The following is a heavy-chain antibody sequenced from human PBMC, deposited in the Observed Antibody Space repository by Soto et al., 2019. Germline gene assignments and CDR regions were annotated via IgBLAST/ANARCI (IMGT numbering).Heavy chain of an antibody. CDR1: GFTLSSYA. V-gene: IGHV3-23*01. CDR2: ISGSGGST. D-gene: IGHD3-22*01. Sequence: GGSLRLSCAASGFTLSSYAMSWVRQAPGKGLEWVSAISGSGGSTYYADSVKGRFTISRDNSKNTLYLQMNSLRAEDTAVYYCAKDNLTPYYYDSSGPNDAFDIWGQGTMVTVSS. J-gene: IGHJ3*02. CDR3: AKDNLTPYYYDSSGPNDAFDI.